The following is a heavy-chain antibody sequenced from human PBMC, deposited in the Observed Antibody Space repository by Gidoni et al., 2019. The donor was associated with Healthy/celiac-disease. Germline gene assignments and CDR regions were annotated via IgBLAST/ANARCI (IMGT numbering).Heavy chain of an antibody. CDR1: GYSISSGYY. D-gene: IGHD6-25*01. CDR3: ARGVYSTGVDY. V-gene: IGHV4-38-2*01. CDR2: IYHSGST. Sequence: QVQLQESGPGLVKPSETLSLPCAVSGYSISSGYYWGWIRQPPGKGLEWIGSIYHSGSTYYNPSLKSRVTISVDTSKNQFSLKLSSVTAADTAVYYCARGVYSTGVDYWGQGTLVTVSS. J-gene: IGHJ4*02.